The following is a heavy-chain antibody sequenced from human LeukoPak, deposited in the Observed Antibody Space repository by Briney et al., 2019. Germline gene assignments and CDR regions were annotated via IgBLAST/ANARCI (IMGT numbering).Heavy chain of an antibody. CDR3: ARAPLSGNSYSGSYYPDY. D-gene: IGHD1-26*01. V-gene: IGHV3-21*01. J-gene: IGHJ4*02. CDR2: IGSSSSYI. Sequence: GGSLRLSCAASGFTFSSYSIKWVRQAPGKGLEWVSSIGSSSSYIYYADSVKGRFTISRDDAKNSLYLQMNSLSAEDTAVYYCARAPLSGNSYSGSYYPDYWGQGTLVTVSS. CDR1: GFTFSSYS.